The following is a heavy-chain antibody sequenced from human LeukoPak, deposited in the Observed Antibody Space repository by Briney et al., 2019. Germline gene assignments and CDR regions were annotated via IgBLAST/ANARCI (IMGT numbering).Heavy chain of an antibody. J-gene: IGHJ4*02. CDR1: GFNFNIYA. Sequence: GGSLRLSCVASGFNFNIYAMCWVRQAPGKGLEWVSAISGGSATGGTTHYADSVKGRFTISRDNSKNTLYLQMNSLRAEDTAVYYCANNWNFDNWGQGTLVTVSS. CDR3: ANNWNFDN. CDR2: ISGGSATGGTT. D-gene: IGHD1-1*01. V-gene: IGHV3-23*01.